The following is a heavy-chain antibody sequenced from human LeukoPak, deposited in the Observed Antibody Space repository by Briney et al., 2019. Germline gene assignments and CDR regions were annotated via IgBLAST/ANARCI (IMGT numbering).Heavy chain of an antibody. D-gene: IGHD5-18*01. J-gene: IGHJ4*02. CDR2: ISDNSRDK. Sequence: GGSLRLSCAASGFTFFTYSMNWVRQAPGKGLEWVSSISDNSRDKYYADSVKGRFTISRDNSKNTLYLQMNSLRAEDTAVYYCAKGGQLWLGATGYWSQGTLVTVSS. V-gene: IGHV3-23*01. CDR1: GFTFFTYS. CDR3: AKGGQLWLGATGY.